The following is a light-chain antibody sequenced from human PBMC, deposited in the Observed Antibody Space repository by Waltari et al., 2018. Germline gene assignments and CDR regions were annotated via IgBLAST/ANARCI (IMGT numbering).Light chain of an antibody. Sequence: QSALTQPASVSGSPGQSITISCTGTSSDFGSYNLVSWYQQHPGKAPKLMIYEGSKRPSGVSNRFSGSKSGNTASLTISGLQAEDEADYYCCSYAGSSTSSVFGGGTKLTVL. J-gene: IGLJ2*01. CDR2: EGS. V-gene: IGLV2-23*01. CDR3: CSYAGSSTSSV. CDR1: SSDFGSYNL.